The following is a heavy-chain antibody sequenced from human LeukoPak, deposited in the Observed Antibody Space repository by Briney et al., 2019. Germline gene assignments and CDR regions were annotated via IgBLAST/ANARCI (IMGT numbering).Heavy chain of an antibody. J-gene: IGHJ4*02. V-gene: IGHV4-34*01. CDR2: INHSGST. CDR1: GGSFSGYY. Sequence: SETLSLTCAVYGGSFSGYYWSWIRQPPGKGLEWIGEINHSGSTNYNPSLKSRVTISVDTSKNQFSLKLSSVTAADTAVYYCAVFWSGYYTLDYWGQGTLVTVSS. CDR3: AVFWSGYYTLDY. D-gene: IGHD3-3*01.